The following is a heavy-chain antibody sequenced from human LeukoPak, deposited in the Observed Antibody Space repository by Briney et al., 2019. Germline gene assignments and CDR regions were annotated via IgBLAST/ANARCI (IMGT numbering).Heavy chain of an antibody. CDR2: IYSGGST. CDR3: ARDLGQYYDTSDNWFDP. V-gene: IGHV3-66*01. Sequence: GGSLRLSSAASEFSVGSNYMTRVRQAPGKGLEWVSLIYSGGSTYYADSVKGRFTISRDNAKNTLNLQMNSLRAEDTAVYYCARDLGQYYDTSDNWFDPWGQGTLVTVSS. CDR1: EFSVGSNY. J-gene: IGHJ5*02. D-gene: IGHD3-22*01.